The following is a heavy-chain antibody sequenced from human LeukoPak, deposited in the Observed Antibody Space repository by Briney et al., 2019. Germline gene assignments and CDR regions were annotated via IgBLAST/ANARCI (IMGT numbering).Heavy chain of an antibody. J-gene: IGHJ5*02. V-gene: IGHV1-18*04. Sequence: ASVKVSCKASGYTFTSYGISWVRQAPGQGLEWMGWISAYSGNTNYAQKLQGRVTMTTDTSTSTAYMELRSLRSDDTAVYYCARDTEDIVVVPAAVNWFDPWGQGTLVTVSS. D-gene: IGHD2-2*01. CDR3: ARDTEDIVVVPAAVNWFDP. CDR2: ISAYSGNT. CDR1: GYTFTSYG.